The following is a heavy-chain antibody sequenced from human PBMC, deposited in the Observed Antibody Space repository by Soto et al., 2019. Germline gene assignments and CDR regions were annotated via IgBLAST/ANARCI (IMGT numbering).Heavy chain of an antibody. J-gene: IGHJ3*01. CDR3: AKLNFFCTPGTFAV. CDR2: IAGSGGMT. CDR1: GFTFSSYA. V-gene: IGHV3-23*01. D-gene: IGHD2-8*01. Sequence: GGSLRLSCAASGFTFSSYAMTWVRLAPGRGLEWVATIAGSGGMTYYTNSVRGRFTISRDNSKNTVSLQMSSLRAEDTAMYFCAKLNFFCTPGTFAVWGQGTPVTVS.